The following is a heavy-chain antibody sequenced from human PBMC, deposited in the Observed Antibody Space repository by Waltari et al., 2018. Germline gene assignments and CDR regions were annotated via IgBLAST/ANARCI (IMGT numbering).Heavy chain of an antibody. Sequence: QVQLQESGPGLVKPSETLSLTCTVSGGSISSYYRSWIRQPPGKGLEWIGYIYYSGSTNYNPSLKSRVTISVDTSKNQFSLKLSSVTAADTAVYYCARDKVAAGHDYWGQGTLVTVSS. CDR1: GGSISSYY. J-gene: IGHJ4*02. V-gene: IGHV4-59*01. CDR3: ARDKVAAGHDY. D-gene: IGHD6-13*01. CDR2: IYYSGST.